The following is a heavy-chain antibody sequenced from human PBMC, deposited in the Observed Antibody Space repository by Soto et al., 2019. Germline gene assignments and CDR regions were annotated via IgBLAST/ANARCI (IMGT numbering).Heavy chain of an antibody. CDR1: GGSISSYY. J-gene: IGHJ4*02. V-gene: IGHV4-59*01. CDR2: IYYSGST. D-gene: IGHD3-16*01. CDR3: ARLYGLDAFDI. Sequence: SETLSLTCTVSGGSISSYYWSWIRQPPGKGLEWIGYIYYSGSTNYNPSLKSRVTISVDTSKNQFSLKLSSVTAADTAVYYCARLYGLDAFDIWGQGTLVTVSS.